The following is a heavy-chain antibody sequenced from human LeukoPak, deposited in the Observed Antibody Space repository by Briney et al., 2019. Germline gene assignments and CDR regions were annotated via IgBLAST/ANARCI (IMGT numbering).Heavy chain of an antibody. J-gene: IGHJ4*02. CDR3: ARLFSTVTNLLDDY. V-gene: IGHV4-39*01. Sequence: SETLSLTCTVSGGSISSSSYYWGWIRQPPGKGLEWIGSIYYSGSTYYNPSLKSRVTISVDTSKNQFSLKLSSVTAADTAVYYCARLFSTVTNLLDDYWGQGTLVTVSS. CDR1: GGSISSSSYY. D-gene: IGHD4-17*01. CDR2: IYYSGST.